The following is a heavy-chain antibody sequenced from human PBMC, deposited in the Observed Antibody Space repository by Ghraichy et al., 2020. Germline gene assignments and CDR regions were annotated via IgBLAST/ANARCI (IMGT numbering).Heavy chain of an antibody. D-gene: IGHD3-10*01. J-gene: IGHJ4*02. CDR2: ISSSSSTI. CDR1: GFTFSTYG. CDR3: ARDLGMVQGVIMLDY. Sequence: GGSLRLSCAASGFTFSTYGMNWVRQAPGKGLEWVSYISSSSSTIYYADSVKGRFTISRDNAKNSLYLQMNSLRDEDTAVYYCARDLGMVQGVIMLDYWGQGTLVTVSS. V-gene: IGHV3-48*02.